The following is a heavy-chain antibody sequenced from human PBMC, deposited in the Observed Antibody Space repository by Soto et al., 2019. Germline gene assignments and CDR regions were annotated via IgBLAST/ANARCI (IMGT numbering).Heavy chain of an antibody. D-gene: IGHD2-8*01. J-gene: IGHJ4*02. V-gene: IGHV3-23*01. CDR1: GFTFRNNV. Sequence: AGGSLRLSCAASGFTFRNNVLSWVRQAPGKGLDWVSGITGSGRDTYYADSVKGRFTISRDNSKNMVFLQMNSLRADDTALYYCAKNGLDNSPSAIDSWGPGTLVTVSS. CDR3: AKNGLDNSPSAIDS. CDR2: ITGSGRDT.